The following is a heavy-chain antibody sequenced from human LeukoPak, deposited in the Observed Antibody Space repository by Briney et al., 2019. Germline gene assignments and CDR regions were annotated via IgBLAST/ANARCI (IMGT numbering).Heavy chain of an antibody. J-gene: IGHJ6*04. Sequence: SVKVTCKASAGAFSSYAISWLRQPPGQGLEWMGGIIPIFDTANYAQKFQGRVTITADESTSTAYMELRSRKSEDTAVYYWARASIVVTIIQYYYGMDVGGKGTAVTV. CDR2: IIPIFDTA. D-gene: IGHD5-12*01. CDR3: ARASIVVTIIQYYYGMDV. V-gene: IGHV1-69*13. CDR1: AGAFSSYA.